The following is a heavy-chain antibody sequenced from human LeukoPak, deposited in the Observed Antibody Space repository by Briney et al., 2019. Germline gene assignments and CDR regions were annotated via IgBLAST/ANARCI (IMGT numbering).Heavy chain of an antibody. CDR3: ARGDYYDSSGYYADY. V-gene: IGHV4-34*01. CDR1: GGSFSGYY. D-gene: IGHD3-22*01. CDR2: INHSGST. J-gene: IGHJ4*02. Sequence: PSETLSLTCAVYGGSFSGYYWSWIRQPPGKGLEWIGEINHSGSTNYNPSLKSRVTISVDTSKYQFSLKLSSVTAADTAVYYCARGDYYDSSGYYADYWGQGTLVTVSS.